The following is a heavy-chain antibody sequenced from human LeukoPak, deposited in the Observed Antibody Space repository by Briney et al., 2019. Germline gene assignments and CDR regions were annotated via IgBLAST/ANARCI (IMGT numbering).Heavy chain of an antibody. V-gene: IGHV1-69*04. CDR3: ARSQYGSGSYSTNWFDP. Sequence: ASVKVSCKASGGTFSSYAISWVRQAPGHGLEWMGRIIPILGIANYAQKFQGRVTITADKSTSTAYMELSSLRSEDTAVYYCARSQYGSGSYSTNWFDPWGQGTLVTVSS. CDR1: GGTFSSYA. CDR2: IIPILGIA. D-gene: IGHD3-10*01. J-gene: IGHJ5*02.